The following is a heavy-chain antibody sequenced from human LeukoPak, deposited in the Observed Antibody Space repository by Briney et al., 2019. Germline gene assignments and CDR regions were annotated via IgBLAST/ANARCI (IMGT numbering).Heavy chain of an antibody. V-gene: IGHV3-11*01. CDR1: GFPLCEYY. CDR2: ISSRDGTI. J-gene: IGHJ4*02. CDR3: ARGVEPLAANTLAY. D-gene: IGHD1-14*01. Sequence: GGSLRLFCGVGGFPLCEYYTSWIRQATGRGLKWVSDISSRDGTIHFADSVRGRFTISRDNSKNTLYLEMNSLSPDDTAVYYCARGVEPLAANTLAYWGQGTLVTVSS.